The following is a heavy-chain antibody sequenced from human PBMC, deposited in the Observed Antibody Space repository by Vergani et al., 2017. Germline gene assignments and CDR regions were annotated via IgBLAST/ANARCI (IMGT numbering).Heavy chain of an antibody. Sequence: EVQLVESGGGLVKPGGSLRLSCAASGFTFSSYSMNWVRQAPGKGLEWVSSISSSSSYIYYADSVKGRFTISRDNAKNSLYLQMNSLRAEDTAVYYCARESSSSSWYRVGSRIDPWGQGTLVTVSS. D-gene: IGHD6-13*01. V-gene: IGHV3-21*01. J-gene: IGHJ5*02. CDR1: GFTFSSYS. CDR2: ISSSSSYI. CDR3: ARESSSSSWYRVGSRIDP.